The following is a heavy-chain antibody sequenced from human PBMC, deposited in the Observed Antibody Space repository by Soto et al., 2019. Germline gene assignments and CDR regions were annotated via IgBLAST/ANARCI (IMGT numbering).Heavy chain of an antibody. J-gene: IGHJ4*02. D-gene: IGHD3-22*01. Sequence: GGSLRLSCAASGFTFSSYGMHWVRQAPGKGLEWVAVIWYDGSNKYYADSVKGRFTISRDNSKNTLYLQMNSLKTEDTAVYYCTTDLWDYYDSSGYYDFDYWGQGTLVTVSS. CDR1: GFTFSSYG. V-gene: IGHV3-33*01. CDR3: TTDLWDYYDSSGYYDFDY. CDR2: IWYDGSNK.